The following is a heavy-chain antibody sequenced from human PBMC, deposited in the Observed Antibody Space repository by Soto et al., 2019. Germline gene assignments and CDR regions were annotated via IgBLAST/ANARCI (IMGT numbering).Heavy chain of an antibody. D-gene: IGHD1-7*01. CDR3: ARLSGTNYFDY. J-gene: IGHJ4*02. CDR1: GFTFSDHY. V-gene: IGHV3-72*01. CDR2: TRNKANSYTT. Sequence: SGGSLRLSCAVSGFTFSDHYMDWVRQAPGKGLEWVGRTRNKANSYTTEYAASVKGRFTISRDDSKNSLYLQMNSLKTEDTAVYYCARLSGTNYFDYWGLGALVTVSS.